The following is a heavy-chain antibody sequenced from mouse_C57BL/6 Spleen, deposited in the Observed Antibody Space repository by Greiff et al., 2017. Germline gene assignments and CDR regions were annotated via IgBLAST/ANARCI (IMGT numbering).Heavy chain of an antibody. Sequence: QVQLKESGPELVKPGASVKISCKASGYAFSSSWMNWVKQRPGRGLEWIGRIYPGDGDTNYNGKFKGKATLTADKSSSTAYMQLSSLTSEDSAVSFCARSARYFDVWGTGTTVTVSS. J-gene: IGHJ1*03. CDR3: ARSARYFDV. V-gene: IGHV1-82*01. CDR2: IYPGDGDT. CDR1: GYAFSSSW. D-gene: IGHD1-2*01.